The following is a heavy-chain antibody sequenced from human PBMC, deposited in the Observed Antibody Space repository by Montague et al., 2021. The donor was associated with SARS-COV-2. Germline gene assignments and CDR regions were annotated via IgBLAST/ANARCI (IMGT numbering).Heavy chain of an antibody. J-gene: IGHJ4*02. CDR1: GGSFSGYY. Sequence: SETLSLTCAVYGGSFSGYYWSWIRQPPGKGLEWIGEIIPGGSASYRSSLENRVTMSVDTSKNQLSLKLYSVTAADTATYFCVRHKTGERCFDYWGQGTLFTVSS. CDR2: IIPGGSA. CDR3: VRHKTGERCFDY. D-gene: IGHD7-27*01. V-gene: IGHV4-34*12.